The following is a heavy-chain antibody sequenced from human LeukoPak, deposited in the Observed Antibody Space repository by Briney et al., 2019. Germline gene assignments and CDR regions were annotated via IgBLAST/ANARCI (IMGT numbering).Heavy chain of an antibody. CDR2: IIPIFGTA. D-gene: IGHD4-23*01. J-gene: IGHJ4*02. Sequence: GASVKASCKASGGSFSTYAINWVRQAPGQGLEWMGGIIPIFGTANYAQKFQDRVTITAVESMSTVYMELSSLRSEDTAVYYCARGWLAESTVVTPYNYWGQGTLVTVSS. CDR1: GGSFSTYA. V-gene: IGHV1-69*13. CDR3: ARGWLAESTVVTPYNY.